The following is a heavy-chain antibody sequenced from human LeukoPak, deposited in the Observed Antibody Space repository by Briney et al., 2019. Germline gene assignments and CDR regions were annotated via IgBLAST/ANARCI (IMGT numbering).Heavy chain of an antibody. CDR1: GFSFSNYW. D-gene: IGHD3-22*01. CDR3: ARDRPYFDSSDFSPRDY. V-gene: IGHV3-7*01. Sequence: GGSLRLSRAASGFSFSNYWMSWVRQAPGKGLEWVANINRSGREKYYLDSVRGRFTISRDNAKNSLYLEVNSLRAEDTAVYYCARDRPYFDSSDFSPRDYWGQGTLVSVSS. CDR2: INRSGREK. J-gene: IGHJ4*02.